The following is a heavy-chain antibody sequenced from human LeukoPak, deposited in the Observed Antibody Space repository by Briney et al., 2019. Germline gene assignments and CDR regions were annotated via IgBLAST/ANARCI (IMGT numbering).Heavy chain of an antibody. J-gene: IGHJ4*02. CDR3: ARDFYYDRSGTLFDS. Sequence: GGSLGLSCAASGFTFSNYWMSWVRQAPGKGLEWVANIKEGGNEKSYVDSVKGRFTISRDNAQNSLYLQMNSLRAEDTAVYYCARDFYYDRSGTLFDSWGQGTLVTVSS. V-gene: IGHV3-7*01. D-gene: IGHD3-22*01. CDR1: GFTFSNYW. CDR2: IKEGGNEK.